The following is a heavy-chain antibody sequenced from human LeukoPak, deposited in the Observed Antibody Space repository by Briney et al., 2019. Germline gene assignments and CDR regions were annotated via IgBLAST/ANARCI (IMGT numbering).Heavy chain of an antibody. CDR2: SSSSGSTI. CDR3: AKGIRRIVGTIPGLRRDHYMDV. Sequence: PGGSLRLSCAASGFTFSSYEMNWVRQAPGKGLEWVSYSSSSGSTIYYADSVKGRFTISRDNAKNSLYLQMNSLRAEDTAVYYCAKGIRRIVGTIPGLRRDHYMDVWGKGTTVTVSS. D-gene: IGHD1-26*01. V-gene: IGHV3-48*03. J-gene: IGHJ6*03. CDR1: GFTFSSYE.